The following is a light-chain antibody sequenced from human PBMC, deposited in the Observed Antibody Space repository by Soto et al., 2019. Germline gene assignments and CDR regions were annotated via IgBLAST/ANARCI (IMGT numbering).Light chain of an antibody. CDR3: TSYNYIYV. Sequence: LTQPASVSGSPGQSITISCTGTSSDVGASNSVSWYQQHPDKAPKLMIYDVTNRPSGVSIRLSGSKSGNTASLTISGLQAEDEADYYCTSYNYIYVFGTGTKVTVL. J-gene: IGLJ1*01. CDR2: DVT. CDR1: SSDVGASNS. V-gene: IGLV2-14*01.